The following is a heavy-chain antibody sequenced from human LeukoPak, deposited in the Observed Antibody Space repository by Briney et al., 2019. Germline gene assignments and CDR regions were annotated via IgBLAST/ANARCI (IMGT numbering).Heavy chain of an antibody. CDR3: AKGIVIVSATGVDY. Sequence: PGGSLRLSCAASGFTFSTSGMHWVRQAPGKGLEWVAFIRYDGSNKHYGDSVKGRFTISRDNSKNTLYLQMNSPRAEDTAVYYCAKGIVIVSATGVDYWGQGTLVTVSS. J-gene: IGHJ4*02. CDR1: GFTFSTSG. CDR2: IRYDGSNK. V-gene: IGHV3-30*02. D-gene: IGHD2/OR15-2a*01.